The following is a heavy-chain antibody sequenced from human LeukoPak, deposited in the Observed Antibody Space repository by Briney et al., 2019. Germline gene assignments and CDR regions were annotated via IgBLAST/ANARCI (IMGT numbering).Heavy chain of an antibody. D-gene: IGHD2-21*02. J-gene: IGHJ5*02. Sequence: GGSLRLSCAASGFTFSSYAMSWVRQAPGKGLEWVSAISGSGGSTYYAASVEGRFTISRDNSKNTLYLQMNSLRAEDTAVYYCAKDFRRDSYGLAPHGVDPWGQRTLVTVSS. V-gene: IGHV3-23*01. CDR2: ISGSGGST. CDR1: GFTFSSYA. CDR3: AKDFRRDSYGLAPHGVDP.